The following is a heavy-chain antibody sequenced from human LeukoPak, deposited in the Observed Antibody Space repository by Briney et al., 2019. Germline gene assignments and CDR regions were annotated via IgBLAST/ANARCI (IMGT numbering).Heavy chain of an antibody. D-gene: IGHD3-22*01. CDR2: IIPIFGTA. Sequence: SVKLSCKASGGTFSSYAISWVRQAPGQGLEWMGRIIPIFGTANYAQKFQGRVTITTDESTSTAYMELSSLRSEDTAVYYCARDKGYYYDSSGYYPSDAFDIWGQGTMVTVSS. CDR1: GGTFSSYA. J-gene: IGHJ3*02. V-gene: IGHV1-69*05. CDR3: ARDKGYYYDSSGYYPSDAFDI.